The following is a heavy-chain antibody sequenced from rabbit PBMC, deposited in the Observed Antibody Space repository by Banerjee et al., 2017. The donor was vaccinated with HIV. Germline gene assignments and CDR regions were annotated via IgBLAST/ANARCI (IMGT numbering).Heavy chain of an antibody. Sequence: QEQLVESGGGLVKPGGTLTLTCKASGIDFSSYYYMCWVRQAPGKGLEWIGCIYTSSGSTGYASWAKGRFTISKTSSTTVTLQMTSLTVADTATYFCARSPLYNIYDGDGLNLWGPGTLVTVS. J-gene: IGHJ4*01. CDR2: IYTSSGST. CDR1: GIDFSSYYY. V-gene: IGHV1S45*01. D-gene: IGHD2-1*01. CDR3: ARSPLYNIYDGDGLNL.